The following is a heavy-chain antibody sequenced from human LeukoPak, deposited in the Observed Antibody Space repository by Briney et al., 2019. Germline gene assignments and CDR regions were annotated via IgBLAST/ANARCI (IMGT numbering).Heavy chain of an antibody. CDR2: IYGTGST. J-gene: IGHJ4*02. V-gene: IGHV4-38-2*01. D-gene: IGHD3-16*01. CDR1: GYSLSKNYY. CDR3: ARYDSRGSASTRFDY. Sequence: SETLSLTCAASGYSLSKNYYCGWIRPPPGKGLEWIGRIYGTGSTSYNPSLMNRVTMSVDTSKNHFSLKLTSVTAADTAVYYCARYDSRGSASTRFDYWGQGILVTISS.